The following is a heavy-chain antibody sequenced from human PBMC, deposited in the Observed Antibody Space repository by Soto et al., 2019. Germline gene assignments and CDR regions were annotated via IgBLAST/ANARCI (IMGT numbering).Heavy chain of an antibody. V-gene: IGHV1-8*01. Sequence: QVQLVQSGAEVKKPGASVKVSCKASGYTFASYDINWVRQATGQGLEWMGWMNPKSGNTGYAQKFQRRVTMTSSPSINTAYMELSSLRCEDTAIYYCARGRLGGDFWSGYYTSLDPWGQGTLVTVSS. CDR3: ARGRLGGDFWSGYYTSLDP. D-gene: IGHD3-3*01. CDR2: MNPKSGNT. J-gene: IGHJ5*02. CDR1: GYTFASYD.